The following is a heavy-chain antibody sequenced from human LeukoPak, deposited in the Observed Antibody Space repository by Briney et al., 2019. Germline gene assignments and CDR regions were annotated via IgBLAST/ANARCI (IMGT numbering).Heavy chain of an antibody. V-gene: IGHV1-2*04. D-gene: IGHD5-12*01. CDR3: ARGPYSGYDWGLDY. CDR2: INPNSGGT. J-gene: IGHJ4*02. Sequence: ASVTVSCTASGYTFTGYYMHWVRQAPGQGLEWMGWINPNSGGTNYAQKFQGWVTMTRDTSISTAYMELSRLRSDDTAVYYCARGPYSGYDWGLDYWGQGTLVTVSS. CDR1: GYTFTGYY.